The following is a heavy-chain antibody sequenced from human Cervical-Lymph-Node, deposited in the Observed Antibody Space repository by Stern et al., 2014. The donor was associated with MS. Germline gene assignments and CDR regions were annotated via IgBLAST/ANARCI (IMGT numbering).Heavy chain of an antibody. D-gene: IGHD3-3*01. J-gene: IGHJ4*02. CDR3: ARMMGSGYRHYFDY. CDR2: HYLNEQT. Sequence: QITLKESGPALVKPTQTLTLTCTFSGFSLVTSGVRVSWIRQPPGKALEWLARHYLNEQTFYNTSLMTRLTISKDTSKNQVVLTMTNVDPVDTATYYCARMMGSGYRHYFDYWGQGTPVTVS. V-gene: IGHV2-70*04. CDR1: GFSLVTSGVR.